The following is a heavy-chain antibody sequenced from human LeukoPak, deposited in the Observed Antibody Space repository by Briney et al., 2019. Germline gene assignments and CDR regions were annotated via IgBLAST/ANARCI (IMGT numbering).Heavy chain of an antibody. CDR1: GGSISSGSYY. D-gene: IGHD2-15*01. V-gene: IGHV4-61*02. CDR3: ARGRRCSGGSCYSGGRGGWFDP. Sequence: SETLSLTCTVSGGSISSGSYYWSWIRQPAGKGLEWIGRIYTSGSTNYNPSLKSRVTISVDTSKNQFSLKLSSVTAADTAVYYCARGRRCSGGSCYSGGRGGWFDPWGQGTLVTVSS. J-gene: IGHJ5*02. CDR2: IYTSGST.